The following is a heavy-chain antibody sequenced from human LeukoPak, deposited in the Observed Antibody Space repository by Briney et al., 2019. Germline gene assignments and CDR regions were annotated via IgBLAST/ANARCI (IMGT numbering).Heavy chain of an antibody. J-gene: IGHJ5*02. CDR3: VRERFGWFDP. V-gene: IGHV1-18*01. D-gene: IGHD3-10*01. Sequence: GASVKVSCKASGGTFSSYAISWVRQAPGQGLEWMGWINPYNGNRKYAQKFQGRVTLTTDTSATTAYMELRGLISDDTAVYYCVRERFGWFDPWGQGTLVTVSS. CDR2: INPYNGNR. CDR1: GGTFSSYA.